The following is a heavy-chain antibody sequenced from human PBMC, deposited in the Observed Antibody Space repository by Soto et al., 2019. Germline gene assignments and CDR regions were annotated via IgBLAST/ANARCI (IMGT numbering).Heavy chain of an antibody. J-gene: IGHJ4*02. CDR2: INPNTGDT. D-gene: IGHD3-10*01. V-gene: IGHV1-2*02. Sequence: QVHLVQSGAEVKKPGASVKVSCKASGYSFTDFYMHWVRQAPGQGLEWLGWINPNTGDTDYAQIFQGRVSLTRETSTSTAYMEMTRLTSDDTAVYYCAKDPPRGVQLVVGDFWGQGTLVTVSS. CDR3: AKDPPRGVQLVVGDF. CDR1: GYSFTDFY.